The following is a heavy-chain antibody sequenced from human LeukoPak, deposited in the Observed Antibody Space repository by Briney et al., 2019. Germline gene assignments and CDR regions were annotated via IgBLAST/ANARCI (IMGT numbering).Heavy chain of an antibody. Sequence: GSLRLSCAASGFTFSMSWMTWVRQPPGKGLEWIANIYYTGSTYYNPSLKNRVTISVDTSKNQFSLKVVSLTAADTAVYYCASLKVPGHFDYWGQGTLVTLSS. V-gene: IGHV4-59*08. CDR3: ASLKVPGHFDY. J-gene: IGHJ4*02. CDR2: IYYTGST. D-gene: IGHD2/OR15-2a*01. CDR1: GFTFSMSW.